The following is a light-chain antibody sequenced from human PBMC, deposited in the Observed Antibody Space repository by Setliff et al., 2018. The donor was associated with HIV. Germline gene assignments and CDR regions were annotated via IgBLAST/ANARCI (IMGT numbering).Light chain of an antibody. Sequence: SVLTQPHSVSGAPGQRVTISCTGNSSNIGAGYDVHWYQQLPGAAPKLLIFGNNNRPSGVPHRFSASKSATSASLAITGLQSEDEADYYCQSYDSSLSGSIFGGGTKVTVL. V-gene: IGLV1-40*01. J-gene: IGLJ2*01. CDR3: QSYDSSLSGSI. CDR2: GNN. CDR1: SSNIGAGYD.